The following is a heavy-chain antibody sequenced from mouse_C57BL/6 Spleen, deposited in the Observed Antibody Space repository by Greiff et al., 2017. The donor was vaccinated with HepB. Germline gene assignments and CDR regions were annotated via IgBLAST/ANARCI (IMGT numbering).Heavy chain of an antibody. Sequence: VQLQQSGAELVKPGASVKLSCKASGYTFTSYWMHWVKQRPGQGLEWIGMIHPNSGSTNYNEKFKSKATLTVDKSSSTAYMQLSSLTSEDSAVYYCAREGGIYYDYGYWGQGTTLTVSS. CDR3: AREGGIYYDYGY. CDR1: GYTFTSYW. V-gene: IGHV1-64*01. J-gene: IGHJ2*01. D-gene: IGHD2-4*01. CDR2: IHPNSGST.